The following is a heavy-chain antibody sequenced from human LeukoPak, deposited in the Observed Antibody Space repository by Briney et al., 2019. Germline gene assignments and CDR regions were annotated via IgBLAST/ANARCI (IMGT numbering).Heavy chain of an antibody. CDR1: GGSISSGSYY. J-gene: IGHJ4*02. V-gene: IGHV4-61*02. CDR2: IYTSGST. CDR3: ARGPHYYDSIHYFDY. Sequence: SETLSLTCTVSGGSISSGSYYWSWIRQPAGKGLEWIGRIYTSGSTNYNPSLKSRVTISVDTSKNQFSLKLSSVTAADTAVYYCARGPHYYDSIHYFDYWGQGTLVTVSS. D-gene: IGHD3-22*01.